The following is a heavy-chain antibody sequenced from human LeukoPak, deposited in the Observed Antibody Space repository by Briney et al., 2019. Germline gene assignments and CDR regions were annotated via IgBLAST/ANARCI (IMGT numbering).Heavy chain of an antibody. J-gene: IGHJ4*02. CDR3: AKGRGQVFDY. V-gene: IGHV3-21*04. Sequence: GGSLRLSCAASGFTFSSYSMNWVRQAPGKGLEWVSSISSSSSYIYYADSVKGRFTISRDNSKNTLYLQMNSLRAEDTAVYYCAKGRGQVFDYWGQGTLVTVSS. D-gene: IGHD5-12*01. CDR2: ISSSSSYI. CDR1: GFTFSSYS.